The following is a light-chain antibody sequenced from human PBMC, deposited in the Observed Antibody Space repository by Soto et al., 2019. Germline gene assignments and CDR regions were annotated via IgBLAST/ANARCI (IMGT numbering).Light chain of an antibody. Sequence: EIVMTQSPATLPMSPGERATLSCRARLSVRVNLAWSPLKPGQPPRLLIYGASTRASGIPARFSGGGSGTEFTLTINCLQSEDFAVYYCQQHNNWPPLTFGGETKLEIK. J-gene: IGKJ4*01. CDR3: QQHNNWPPLT. CDR2: GAS. CDR1: LSVRVN. V-gene: IGKV3-15*01.